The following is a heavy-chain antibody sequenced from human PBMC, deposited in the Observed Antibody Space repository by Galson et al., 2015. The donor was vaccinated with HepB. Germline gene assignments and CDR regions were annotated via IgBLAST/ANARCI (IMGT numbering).Heavy chain of an antibody. CDR1: GFSLSTSGVG. CDR2: IYWDDDK. CDR3: AHIDIPTYGSGSYRHYYDSSSPDDAFDI. Sequence: PALVKPTQTLTLTCTFSGFSLSTSGVGVGWIRQPPGKALEWLALIYWDDDKRYSPSLKSRLTITKDTSKNQVVLTMTNMDPVDTATYYCAHIDIPTYGSGSYRHYYDSSSPDDAFDIWGQGTMATVSS. V-gene: IGHV2-5*02. J-gene: IGHJ3*02. D-gene: IGHD3-10*01.